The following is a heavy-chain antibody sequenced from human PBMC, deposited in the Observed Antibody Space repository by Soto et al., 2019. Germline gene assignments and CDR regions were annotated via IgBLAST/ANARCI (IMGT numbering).Heavy chain of an antibody. CDR3: ARGLRDILTGRPSSMDV. J-gene: IGHJ6*02. D-gene: IGHD3-9*01. CDR1: GYTFTSYY. CDR2: INPSGGST. V-gene: IGHV1-46*01. Sequence: ASVKVSCKASGYTFTSYYMHWVRQAPGQGLEWMGIINPSGGSTSYAQKFQGRVTMTRDTSTSTVYMELSSLRSEDTAVYYCARGLRDILTGRPSSMDVRGQRTKVTVSS.